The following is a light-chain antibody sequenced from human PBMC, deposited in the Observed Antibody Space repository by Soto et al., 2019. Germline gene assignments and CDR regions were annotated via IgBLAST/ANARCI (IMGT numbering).Light chain of an antibody. J-gene: IGLJ1*01. CDR1: SSDIGSNA. V-gene: IGLV1-47*01. CDR2: RNN. Sequence: VLNQPPSTYRTPGQRVTISCSGSSSDIGSNAVYWYQQLPGTAPKLLIYRNNQRPSGVPDRFSGTKSGTSASLAISGLRSEDEADYYCAAWNDGLSGFVFGTGTKVTVL. CDR3: AAWNDGLSGFV.